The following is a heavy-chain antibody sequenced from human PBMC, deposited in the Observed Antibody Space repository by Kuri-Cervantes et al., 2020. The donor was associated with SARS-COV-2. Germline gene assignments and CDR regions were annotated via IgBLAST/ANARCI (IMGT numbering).Heavy chain of an antibody. CDR2: ISSSGSTI. V-gene: IGHV3-11*04. CDR3: ARDMDCSSTSCYSGLDP. Sequence: GESLKISCAASGFTFSDYYMSWIRQAPGKGLEWVSYISSSGSTIYYADSVKGRFTISRDNAKNSLYLQMNSLRAEDTAVYYCARDMDCSSTSCYSGLDPWGQGTLVTVSS. J-gene: IGHJ5*02. CDR1: GFTFSDYY. D-gene: IGHD2-2*02.